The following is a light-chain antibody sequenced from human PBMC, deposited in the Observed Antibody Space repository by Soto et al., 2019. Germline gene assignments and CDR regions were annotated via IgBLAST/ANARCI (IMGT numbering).Light chain of an antibody. V-gene: IGKV3-20*01. Sequence: IVLTQSPGTLSLSPGERANLSCGASQSMSNSNLAWHQQKPGQAPRLLIYGASNRATGIPDRFTDSGSGTDFTLTISRLEPEDFAVYYCQQYYSHELTFGGGTKVEIK. CDR3: QQYYSHELT. CDR1: QSMSNSN. J-gene: IGKJ4*01. CDR2: GAS.